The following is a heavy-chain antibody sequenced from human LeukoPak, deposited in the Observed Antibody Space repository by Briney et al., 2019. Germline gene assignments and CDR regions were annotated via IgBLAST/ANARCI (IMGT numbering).Heavy chain of an antibody. V-gene: IGHV4-39*07. Sequence: SETLSLTCTVSGGSISSRSYYWGWIRQPPGKGLEWIGSMYYSGTTYYNPSLKSRVTISVDTSKNQFSLKLSPVTAADTAVYYCARGGPDYWGQGTLVTVSS. CDR3: ARGGPDY. CDR1: GGSISSRSYY. CDR2: MYYSGTT. J-gene: IGHJ4*02. D-gene: IGHD6-25*01.